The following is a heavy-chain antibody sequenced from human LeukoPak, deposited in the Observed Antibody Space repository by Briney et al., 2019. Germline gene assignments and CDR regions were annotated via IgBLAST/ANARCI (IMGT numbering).Heavy chain of an antibody. J-gene: IGHJ4*02. Sequence: PGGSLRLSCAASGFTFSSYKMNWVRQAPGKGLEWVSYISSSGSTIYYADSVKGRFTISRDNAKNSLYLQMNSLRAEDTAVYYCATLDSSGYYENFDYWGQGTLVTVSS. CDR3: ATLDSSGYYENFDY. CDR2: ISSSGSTI. V-gene: IGHV3-48*03. CDR1: GFTFSSYK. D-gene: IGHD3-22*01.